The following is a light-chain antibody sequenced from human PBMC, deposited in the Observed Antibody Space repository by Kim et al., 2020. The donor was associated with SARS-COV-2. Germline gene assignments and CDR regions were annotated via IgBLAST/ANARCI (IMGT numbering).Light chain of an antibody. CDR2: GAS. CDR3: QQYNNWPYT. V-gene: IGKV3-15*01. Sequence: SVSPGEPATLSCRASQSVSSNLAWYRQKPGQAPRLLIYGASTRATGIPSRFSGSGSGTEFTLTISSLQSEDFAVYSCQQYNNWPYTFGQGTKLEI. J-gene: IGKJ2*01. CDR1: QSVSSN.